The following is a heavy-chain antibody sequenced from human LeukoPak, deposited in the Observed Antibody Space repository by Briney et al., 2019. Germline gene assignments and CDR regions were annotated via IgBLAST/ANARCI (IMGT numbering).Heavy chain of an antibody. CDR3: ARARAAAGIDY. Sequence: SQTLSLTCAISGDSVSSNSASWNWFRQSPSRGLEWLGRTFYTSKWNNDYAVSVKSRITINPDTSKNHFSLQLNSVTPEDTAVYYCARARAAAGIDYWGQGTLVTVPS. V-gene: IGHV6-1*01. CDR1: GDSVSSNSAS. D-gene: IGHD6-13*01. J-gene: IGHJ4*02. CDR2: TFYTSKWNN.